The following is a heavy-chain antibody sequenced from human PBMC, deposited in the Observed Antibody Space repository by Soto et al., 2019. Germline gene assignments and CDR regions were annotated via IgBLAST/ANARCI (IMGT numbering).Heavy chain of an antibody. CDR1: GFTVSNTY. CDR3: ARALPVAKGGFDP. Sequence: PGGSLRLSCAASGFTVSNTYMTWVRQPPWKGLECVSVIYTAGGTNYADSVKGRFIISRDNSKNTLYLQMNSLRAEDTAVYYCARALPVAKGGFDPCGQGTLVTVSS. D-gene: IGHD2-2*01. CDR2: IYTAGGT. V-gene: IGHV3-53*01. J-gene: IGHJ5*02.